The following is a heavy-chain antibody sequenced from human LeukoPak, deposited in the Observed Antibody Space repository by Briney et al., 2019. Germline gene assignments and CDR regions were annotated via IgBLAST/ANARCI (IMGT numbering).Heavy chain of an antibody. CDR2: ISSSSSCI. J-gene: IGHJ4*02. CDR3: ARAILVGATFPPSH. Sequence: GGSLRLSCAASGFTFSSYSMNWVRQAPGKGLEWVSSISSSSSCIYYADSVKGRFTISRDNAKNSLYLQMNSLRAEDTAVYYCARAILVGATFPPSHWGQGTLVTVSS. D-gene: IGHD1-26*01. V-gene: IGHV3-21*01. CDR1: GFTFSSYS.